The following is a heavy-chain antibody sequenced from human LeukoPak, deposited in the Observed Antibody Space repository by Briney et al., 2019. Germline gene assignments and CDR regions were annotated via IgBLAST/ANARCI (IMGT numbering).Heavy chain of an antibody. Sequence: SETLSLTCTVSGVSISGYYWLWIRQPPGKGLEWIGYISYSGSTHYNPSLKSRVTISVDTSKNQFSLRLSSVTAGDTAVYYCARNIWYDSSDYSVRTYYFDYWGQGTLVTVSS. D-gene: IGHD3-22*01. CDR3: ARNIWYDSSDYSVRTYYFDY. CDR1: GVSISGYY. V-gene: IGHV4-59*01. CDR2: ISYSGST. J-gene: IGHJ4*02.